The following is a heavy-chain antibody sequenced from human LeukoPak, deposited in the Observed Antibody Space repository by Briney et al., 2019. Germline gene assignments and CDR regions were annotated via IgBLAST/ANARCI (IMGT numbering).Heavy chain of an antibody. J-gene: IGHJ4*02. D-gene: IGHD3-9*01. CDR2: ISGSGGST. CDR3: AKVTGYYRTGDY. CDR1: GFTFSSYA. V-gene: IGHV3-23*01. Sequence: PGGSLRLSCAASGFTFSSYAMSWVRQAPGKGLEWVSAISGSGGSTYYADSVKGRFTISRGNSKNTLYLQMNSLRAEDTAVYYCAKVTGYYRTGDYWGQGTLVTVSS.